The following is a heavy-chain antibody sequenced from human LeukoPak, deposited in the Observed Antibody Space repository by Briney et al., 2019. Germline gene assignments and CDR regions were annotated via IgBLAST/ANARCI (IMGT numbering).Heavy chain of an antibody. D-gene: IGHD2-2*01. CDR2: IIPIFGTA. V-gene: IGHV1-69*05. J-gene: IGHJ6*03. Sequence: SVKVSCKASGGTFSSYAISWVRQAPGQGLEWMGGIIPIFGTANYAQKFQGRVTITTDESTSTAYMELSSLRSEDTAVYYCATHCSSTSCYSRYYYYMDVWGKGTTVTVSS. CDR1: GGTFSSYA. CDR3: ATHCSSTSCYSRYYYYMDV.